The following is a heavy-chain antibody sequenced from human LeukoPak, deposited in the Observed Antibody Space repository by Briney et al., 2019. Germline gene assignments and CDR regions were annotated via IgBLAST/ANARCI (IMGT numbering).Heavy chain of an antibody. J-gene: IGHJ3*02. Sequence: GGALRLSCAASGXTFSSYWMQWGRQTPGKGLVWVSRIDGDGSSTNYADSVKGRFTISRDNAKNTLYLQMNSLRAEDTAVYYCARIDAFDIWGQGTMVTVSS. V-gene: IGHV3-74*01. CDR1: GXTFSSYW. CDR3: ARIDAFDI. CDR2: IDGDGSST.